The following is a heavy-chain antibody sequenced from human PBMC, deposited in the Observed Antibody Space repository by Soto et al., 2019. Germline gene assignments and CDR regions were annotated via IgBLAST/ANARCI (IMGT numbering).Heavy chain of an antibody. D-gene: IGHD2-8*01. CDR3: ARGHSTDCSNGVCSFFYNHEMDV. CDR1: GYTFTGYY. V-gene: IGHV1-2*04. J-gene: IGHJ6*02. Sequence: RASVKVSCKASGYTFTGYYMHWVRQAPGQGLEWLGRINPKSGGTSTAQKFQGWVTMTRDRSISTVYMELTRLRSDDTAVYFCARGHSTDCSNGVCSFFYNHEMDVWGQGTTVTVSS. CDR2: INPKSGGT.